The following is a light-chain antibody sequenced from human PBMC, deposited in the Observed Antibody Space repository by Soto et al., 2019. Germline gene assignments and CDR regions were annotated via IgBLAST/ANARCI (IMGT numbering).Light chain of an antibody. V-gene: IGKV1-39*01. J-gene: IGKJ4*01. CDR1: QSISSY. CDR2: AAY. Sequence: DIQMTQSPSSLSASVGDRVTITCRASQSISSYLNWYQQKPGQAPKLLIYAAYSLQSGVPSRFSGSGSGTDFTLTIISLQPEDFATYYCQQSYSTPLTFGGGTKVEIK. CDR3: QQSYSTPLT.